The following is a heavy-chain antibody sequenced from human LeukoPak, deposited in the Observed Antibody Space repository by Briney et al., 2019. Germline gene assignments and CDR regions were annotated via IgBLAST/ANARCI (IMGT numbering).Heavy chain of an antibody. CDR3: ARSSYYDSSVPNY. V-gene: IGHV3-30*04. J-gene: IGHJ4*02. Sequence: GGSLRLSCAASGFTFSSYAMHWVRQAPGKGLEWVAVISYDGSNKYYADSVKGRFTISRDNSKNTLYLQMNSLRAEDTAVYYCARSSYYDSSVPNYWGQGTLVTVSS. CDR1: GFTFSSYA. D-gene: IGHD3-22*01. CDR2: ISYDGSNK.